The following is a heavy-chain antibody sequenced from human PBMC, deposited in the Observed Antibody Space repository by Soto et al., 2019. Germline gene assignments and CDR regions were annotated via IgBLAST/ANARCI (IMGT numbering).Heavy chain of an antibody. CDR2: INHSGST. CDR1: GGSFSGYY. D-gene: IGHD5-18*01. Sequence: QVQLQQWGAGLLKPSETLSLTCAVYGGSFSGYYWSWIRQPPGKGLEWIGEINHSGSTNYNPSLKSRVTISVDTSKNQFSLKLSSVTAAETAVYYCARERGYSYGYQDYWGQGTLVTVSS. V-gene: IGHV4-34*01. J-gene: IGHJ4*02. CDR3: ARERGYSYGYQDY.